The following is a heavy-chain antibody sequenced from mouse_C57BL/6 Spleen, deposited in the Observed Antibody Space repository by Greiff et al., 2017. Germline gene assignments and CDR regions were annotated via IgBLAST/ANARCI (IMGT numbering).Heavy chain of an antibody. CDR3: ARWRTEGWYFDV. V-gene: IGHV1-54*01. Sequence: VQLQQSGAELVRPGTSVKVSCTASGYAFTNYLIEWVKQRPGQGLEWIGVINPGSGGTNYNEKFKGKATLTADKSSSTAYMQLSSLTSEDSAVYFCARWRTEGWYFDVWGTGTTVTVSS. CDR1: GYAFTNYL. CDR2: INPGSGGT. J-gene: IGHJ1*03.